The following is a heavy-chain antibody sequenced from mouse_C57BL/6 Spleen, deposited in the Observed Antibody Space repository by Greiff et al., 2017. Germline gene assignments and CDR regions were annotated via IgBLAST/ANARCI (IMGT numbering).Heavy chain of an antibody. CDR2: INYDGSST. Sequence: EVQLVESEGGLVQPGSSMKLSCTASGFTFSDYYMAWVRQVPEKGLEWVANINYDGSSTYYLDSLKSRFIISRDNAKNILYLQMSSLKSEDTATYYCARRGKLYAMDYWGQGTSVTVSS. CDR1: GFTFSDYY. V-gene: IGHV5-16*01. CDR3: ARRGKLYAMDY. J-gene: IGHJ4*01.